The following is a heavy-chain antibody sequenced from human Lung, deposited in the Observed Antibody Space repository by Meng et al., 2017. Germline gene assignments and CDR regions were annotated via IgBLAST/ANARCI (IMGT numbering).Heavy chain of an antibody. CDR1: GGSISSGGYY. V-gene: IGHV4-31*03. J-gene: IGHJ2*01. D-gene: IGHD3-10*01. Sequence: QVQPQESGPGLVKPSQTLSLTCTVSGGSISSGGYYWSWIRQHPGKGLEWIGYIYYSGSTYYNPSLKSRVTISVDTSKNQFSLKLSSVTAADTAVYYCAREPYYYGSGSYSSYWYFDLWGRGTLVTVSS. CDR2: IYYSGST. CDR3: AREPYYYGSGSYSSYWYFDL.